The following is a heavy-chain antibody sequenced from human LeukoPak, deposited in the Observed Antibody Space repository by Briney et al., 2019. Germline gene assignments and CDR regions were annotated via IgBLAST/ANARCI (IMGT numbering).Heavy chain of an antibody. V-gene: IGHV4-59*08. D-gene: IGHD3-10*01. Sequence: SDTLSLTCTVSGGSNSSYYWSWIRQPPGKGLEWIGYIYYSGSTNHNPSLKSRVTISVDTSKNQFSLKLSSVTAADTAVYYCASLHGYGSGRPWGQGTLVTVSS. CDR2: IYYSGST. J-gene: IGHJ5*02. CDR1: GGSNSSYY. CDR3: ASLHGYGSGRP.